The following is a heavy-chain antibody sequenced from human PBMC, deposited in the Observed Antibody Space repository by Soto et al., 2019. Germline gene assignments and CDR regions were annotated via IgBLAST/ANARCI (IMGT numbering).Heavy chain of an antibody. D-gene: IGHD1-26*01. CDR2: FDPEEDET. Sequence: ASVKVSCKLSGYTLMEKSVHWVRQAPGRGLEWMGGFDPEEDETIYAQKLQGRLTVTEDTSTDTAYLGMSSLTSEDTAIYYCALARFSGGYYGADYFDYWGRGTLVTVSS. V-gene: IGHV1-24*01. CDR1: GYTLMEKS. CDR3: ALARFSGGYYGADYFDY. J-gene: IGHJ4*01.